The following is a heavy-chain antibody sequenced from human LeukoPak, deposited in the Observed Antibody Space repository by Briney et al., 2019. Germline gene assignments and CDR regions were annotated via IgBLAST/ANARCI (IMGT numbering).Heavy chain of an antibody. CDR2: MNPNSGNT. J-gene: IGHJ5*02. Sequence: ASVKVSCKASGYTFTSYDINWVRQATGQGLEWMGWMNPNSGNTGYAQKFQGRVTMTRNTSISTAYMELSSLRSEDTAVCYCARVGSSYNWFDPWGQGTLVTVSS. D-gene: IGHD6-13*01. CDR3: ARVGSSYNWFDP. V-gene: IGHV1-8*01. CDR1: GYTFTSYD.